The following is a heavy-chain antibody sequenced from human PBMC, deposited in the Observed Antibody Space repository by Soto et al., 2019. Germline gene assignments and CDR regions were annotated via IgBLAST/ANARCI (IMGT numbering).Heavy chain of an antibody. V-gene: IGHV3-15*01. CDR2: IKSKTDGGTT. D-gene: IGHD2-2*02. CDR3: TIDRREVVPAAIIYYYYYMDV. Sequence: EVQLVESGGGLVKPGGSLRLSCAVSGFTLNNAWMSWVRQAPGKGLEWVGRIKSKTDGGTTDYAAPVKGRFTISRDDSKQTLYLQMSSLKTEDTAMYYCTIDRREVVPAAIIYYYYYMDVWGKGPTVTVSS. CDR1: GFTLNNAW. J-gene: IGHJ6*03.